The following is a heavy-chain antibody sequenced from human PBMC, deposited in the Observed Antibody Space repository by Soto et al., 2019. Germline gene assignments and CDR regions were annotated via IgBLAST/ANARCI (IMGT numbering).Heavy chain of an antibody. J-gene: IGHJ6*03. D-gene: IGHD7-27*01. CDR1: GFILSDCA. V-gene: IGHV3-48*01. CDR3: ARDLSWGSNWYYYMDV. Sequence: EVQLVESGGGLVQPGGSVRLSCATSGFILSDCAMNWVRQARGKGLEWVSYISSSSSVIDYADSVKGRFTVSRDNARNSLYLQMNSLRAEDTAVYYCARDLSWGSNWYYYMDVWGKGTTVTVAS. CDR2: ISSSSSVI.